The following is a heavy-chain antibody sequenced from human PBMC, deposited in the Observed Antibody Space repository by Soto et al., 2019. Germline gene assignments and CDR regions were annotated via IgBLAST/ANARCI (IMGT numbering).Heavy chain of an antibody. CDR2: IYYSGST. J-gene: IGHJ6*02. Sequence: SETLSLTCTVSGGSISSYYWSWIRQPPGKGLEWIGYIYYSGSTNYNPSLKSRVTISVDTSKNQVSLKLSSVTAADTAVYYCARDRPYYYASGSSPYGMDVWGQGTTVTV. CDR3: ARDRPYYYASGSSPYGMDV. V-gene: IGHV4-59*01. CDR1: GGSISSYY. D-gene: IGHD3-10*01.